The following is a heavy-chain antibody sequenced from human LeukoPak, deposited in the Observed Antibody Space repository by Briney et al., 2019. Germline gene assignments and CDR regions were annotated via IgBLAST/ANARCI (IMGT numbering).Heavy chain of an antibody. CDR1: GFTFSSYA. V-gene: IGHV3-30*04. J-gene: IGHJ6*02. Sequence: GGSLRLSCAASGFTFSSYAMHGVRQAPGKGLEGMAVISYDGSNKYYADSVKGRFTISRDNSKNTLYLQMNSLRAEDTAVYYCARDLEQQLAYGMDVWGQGTTVTVSS. CDR3: ARDLEQQLAYGMDV. D-gene: IGHD6-13*01. CDR2: ISYDGSNK.